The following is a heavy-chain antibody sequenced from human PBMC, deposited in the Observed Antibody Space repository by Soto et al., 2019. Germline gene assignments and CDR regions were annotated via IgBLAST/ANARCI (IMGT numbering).Heavy chain of an antibody. V-gene: IGHV3-21*01. CDR1: GFTFSSYS. J-gene: IGHJ3*02. CDR3: ARDKGPLGRAFDI. D-gene: IGHD3-10*01. CDR2: ISSSSSYI. Sequence: GGSLRLSCAASGFTFSSYSMNWVRQAPGKGLEWVSSISSSSSYIYYADSVKGRFTISRDNAKNSLYLQMNSLRAEDTAVYYCARDKGPLGRAFDIWGQGTMVTVS.